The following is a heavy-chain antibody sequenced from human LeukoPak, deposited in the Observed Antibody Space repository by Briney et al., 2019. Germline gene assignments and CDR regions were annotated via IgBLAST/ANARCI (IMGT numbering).Heavy chain of an antibody. CDR1: GFAFSSYG. CDR2: IRHDGSNK. J-gene: IGHJ4*02. D-gene: IGHD2-2*01. CDR3: ARAASDIVVVPAGGWGVPRPFFDY. V-gene: IGHV3-30*02. Sequence: GGSLRLSCAASGFAFSSYGMHWVRQVPGKGLEWVAFIRHDGSNKYYAESVKGRFTISRGNSKNTLYLQMNSLRAEDTAVYYCARAASDIVVVPAGGWGVPRPFFDYWGQGTLVTVSS.